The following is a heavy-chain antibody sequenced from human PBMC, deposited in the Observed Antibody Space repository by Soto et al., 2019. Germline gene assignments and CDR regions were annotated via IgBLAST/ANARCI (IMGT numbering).Heavy chain of an antibody. V-gene: IGHV3-48*02. CDR3: ARDSRDVVLVPRASGLSSYYGMDV. J-gene: IGHJ6*02. CDR1: GFTFSSHS. CDR2: ISYSSSTT. Sequence: LRLSCAACGFTFSSHSMNWVRQAPGKGLEWVSYISYSSSTTYYADSVKGRFTISRDNAQNSLYLLMNSLRDEDTAVYYCARDSRDVVLVPRASGLSSYYGMDVWSQGTTVTAS. D-gene: IGHD2-2*01.